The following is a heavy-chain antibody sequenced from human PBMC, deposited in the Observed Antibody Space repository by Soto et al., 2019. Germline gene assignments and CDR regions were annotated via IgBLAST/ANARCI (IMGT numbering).Heavy chain of an antibody. J-gene: IGHJ4*02. D-gene: IGHD3-3*01. V-gene: IGHV1-2*02. Sequence: QVQLVQSGAELKKPGASVRVSCKTSGYTFADFYIHWVRQAPGQGFEWMGWMNHNTGGAVYAQKFMGRVAMTRDTSISTAYMEMSRLSSNDTAVYFCATATYDDLWSVSIWGQGTMVTVSS. CDR3: ATATYDDLWSVSI. CDR2: MNHNTGGA. CDR1: GYTFADFY.